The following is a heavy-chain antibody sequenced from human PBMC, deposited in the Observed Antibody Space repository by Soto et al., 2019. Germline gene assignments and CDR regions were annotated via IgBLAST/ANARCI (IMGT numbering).Heavy chain of an antibody. V-gene: IGHV4-34*01. CDR3: ARGVSKRGVRGVIIDY. Sequence: SATLSLTCAVYGGSFSGYYWSWIRQPPGKGLEWIGEINHSGSTNYNPSLKSRVTISVDTSKNQFSLKLSSVTAADTAVYYCARGVSKRGVRGVIIDYWGQGTLVTVSS. CDR2: INHSGST. CDR1: GGSFSGYY. J-gene: IGHJ4*02. D-gene: IGHD3-10*01.